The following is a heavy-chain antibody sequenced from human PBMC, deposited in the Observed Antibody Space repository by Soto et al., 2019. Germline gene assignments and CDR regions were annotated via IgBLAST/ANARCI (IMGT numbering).Heavy chain of an antibody. V-gene: IGHV3-23*01. D-gene: IGHD3-10*01. Sequence: VGSLRLSCAASGFTFSTYAMSWVRQAPGKGLEWVSTISSSGGNTYYTDSVKGRFTISRDNSKNTLYLQMNSLRAEDTAIYYCAKRPTSTGFGDPFDIWGQGTMVTVSS. J-gene: IGHJ3*02. CDR1: GFTFSTYA. CDR2: ISSSGGNT. CDR3: AKRPTSTGFGDPFDI.